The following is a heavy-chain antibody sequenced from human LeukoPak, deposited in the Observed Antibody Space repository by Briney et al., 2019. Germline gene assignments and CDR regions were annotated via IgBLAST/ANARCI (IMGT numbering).Heavy chain of an antibody. D-gene: IGHD3-22*01. CDR3: ATRTIWYYYDSSGRAGTIDY. V-gene: IGHV4-34*01. J-gene: IGHJ4*02. CDR1: GGSFSGYY. CDR2: INHSGST. Sequence: SETLSLTCAVYGGSFSGYYWSWIRQPPGKGLEWIGEINHSGSTNYNPSLKSRVTISVDKSKNQFSLKLSSVTAADTAVYYCATRTIWYYYDSSGRAGTIDYWGQGTLVTVSS.